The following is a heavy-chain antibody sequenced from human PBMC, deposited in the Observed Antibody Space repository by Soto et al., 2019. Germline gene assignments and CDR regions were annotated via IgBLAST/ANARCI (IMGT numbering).Heavy chain of an antibody. Sequence: QVQLVQSGAEVKKPGSSVKVSCKTSGGTFSSYAISWVRQAPGQGLEWMGGIIPIFGTAKYAQKSQGRVTITADESTSTVYMELSSLRAGDTAVYYCARGGRDGYNREFALWGQGSLVTVSS. CDR3: ARGGRDGYNREFAL. V-gene: IGHV1-69*12. J-gene: IGHJ4*02. CDR1: GGTFSSYA. D-gene: IGHD5-12*01. CDR2: IIPIFGTA.